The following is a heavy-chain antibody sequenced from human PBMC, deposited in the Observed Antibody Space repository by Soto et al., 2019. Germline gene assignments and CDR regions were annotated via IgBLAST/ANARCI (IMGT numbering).Heavy chain of an antibody. J-gene: IGHJ4*02. CDR3: TRAPIYCSGGSCYLQFDY. V-gene: IGHV3-49*03. D-gene: IGHD2-15*01. CDR2: IRSKAYGGTT. Sequence: PGGSLRLSCTASGFTFGDYAMSWFRQAPGKGLEWVGFIRSKAYGGTTEYAASVKGRFTISRDDSKSIAYLQMNSLKTEDTAVYYCTRAPIYCSGGSCYLQFDYWGQGTLVTVSS. CDR1: GFTFGDYA.